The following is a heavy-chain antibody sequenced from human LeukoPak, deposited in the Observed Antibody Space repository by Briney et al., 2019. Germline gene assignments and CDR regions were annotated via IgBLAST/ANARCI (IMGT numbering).Heavy chain of an antibody. CDR2: INPSGGST. J-gene: IGHJ4*02. V-gene: IGHV1-46*01. CDR1: GYTFTSYY. Sequence: ASVKVSCKASGYTFTSYYMHWVRQAPGQGLEWMGIINPSGGSTSYAQKFQGRVTMTRDMSTSTVYMELSSLRSEDTAVYYCASLAVAGTREYYFDYWGQGTLVTVSS. D-gene: IGHD6-19*01. CDR3: ASLAVAGTREYYFDY.